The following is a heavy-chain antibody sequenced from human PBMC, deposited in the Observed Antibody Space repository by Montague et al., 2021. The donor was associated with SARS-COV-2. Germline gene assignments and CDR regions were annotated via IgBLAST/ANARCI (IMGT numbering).Heavy chain of an antibody. CDR2: INHRGST. Sequence: SETLSLTCAVYDGSFSDYSWTWIRQPPGKGLEWIGEINHRGSTNYNPSLKSRVTISVDTSKNQFPLKMTSVTAADTAVYYCARGRQHINMVVVVVTGEEYYFDXWGQGTLVAVSS. V-gene: IGHV4-34*01. D-gene: IGHD3-22*01. CDR3: ARGRQHINMVVVVVTGEEYYFDX. J-gene: IGHJ4*02. CDR1: DGSFSDYS.